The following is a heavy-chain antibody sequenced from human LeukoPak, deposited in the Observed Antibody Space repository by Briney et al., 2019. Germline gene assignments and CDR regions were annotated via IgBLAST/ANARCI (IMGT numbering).Heavy chain of an antibody. J-gene: IGHJ5*02. V-gene: IGHV4-4*09. Sequence: SETLSLTCTVSGGSMSSYYWNWIRQPPGKGLEWIGYINNSGNTNYNPSLKGRVTISVDTSKNQYSLKLSSGTAADTAVYYCARYWWSGAAPGSWFDPWGQGTLVTVSS. CDR2: INNSGNT. D-gene: IGHD2-15*01. CDR3: ARYWWSGAAPGSWFDP. CDR1: GGSMSSYY.